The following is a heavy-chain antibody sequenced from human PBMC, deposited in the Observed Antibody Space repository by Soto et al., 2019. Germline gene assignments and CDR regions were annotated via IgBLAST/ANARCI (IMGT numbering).Heavy chain of an antibody. CDR2: ISAYNGNT. D-gene: IGHD3-10*01. Sequence: GASVKVSCKASHYTFSSYGVSWVRQAPGQGLEWMGWISAYNGNTDYTQKLQDRVTMTTDISTSTAYMELRSLRSDDTAVYYCARGLRGLPERSLGYWGQGTLVTVSS. CDR1: HYTFSSYG. V-gene: IGHV1-18*01. J-gene: IGHJ4*02. CDR3: ARGLRGLPERSLGY.